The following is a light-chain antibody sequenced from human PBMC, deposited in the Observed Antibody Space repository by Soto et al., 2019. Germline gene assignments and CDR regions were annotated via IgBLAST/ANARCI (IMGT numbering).Light chain of an antibody. CDR2: EVN. CDR1: SSDIGYYDY. Sequence: QSVLAQPASVSGSPGQSITISCTGTSSDIGYYDYVSWYQHHSGKAPKLIIYEVNNRPSGVSNRFSGSKSVNTASLTISGLQAEAEADYYCSSHSSSSAYYVFGTGTKVTVL. V-gene: IGLV2-14*01. CDR3: SSHSSSSAYYV. J-gene: IGLJ1*01.